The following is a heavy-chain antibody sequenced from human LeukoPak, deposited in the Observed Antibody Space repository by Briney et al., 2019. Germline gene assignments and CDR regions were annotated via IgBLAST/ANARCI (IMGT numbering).Heavy chain of an antibody. D-gene: IGHD3-10*01. V-gene: IGHV3-7*04. J-gene: IGHJ4*02. CDR3: ARGFEHFS. Sequence: GGSLRHSCAASGFTLRSYGMSWVRQAPGKGLEWVANIKQDGSEKNYVDSVKGRFTISRDNAKNSLYLQMNSLRAEDTAAYYCARGFEHFSRGQGTLVTVSS. CDR2: IKQDGSEK. CDR1: GFTLRSYG.